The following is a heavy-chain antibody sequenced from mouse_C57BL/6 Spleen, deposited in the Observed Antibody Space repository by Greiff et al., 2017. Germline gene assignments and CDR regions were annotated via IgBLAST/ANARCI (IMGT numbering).Heavy chain of an antibody. D-gene: IGHD2-14*01. V-gene: IGHV3-6*01. Sequence: EVKLMESGPGLVKPSQSLSLTCSVTGYTITSGYYWNWIRQFPGKKLEWMGYISYDGSNNYNPSLKNRISITRDTSKNQFFLKLNSVTTEDTATYYCAREYDPTGYFDVWGTGTTVTVSS. CDR3: AREYDPTGYFDV. J-gene: IGHJ1*03. CDR1: GYTITSGYY. CDR2: ISYDGSN.